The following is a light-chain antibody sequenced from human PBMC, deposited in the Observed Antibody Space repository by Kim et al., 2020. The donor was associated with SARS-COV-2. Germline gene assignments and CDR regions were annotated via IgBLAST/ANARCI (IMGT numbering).Light chain of an antibody. CDR3: QQYYSTPYT. J-gene: IGKJ2*01. Sequence: DIVLTQSPFSLPVTPGEPASISCRSSQSLLYSNGYNYLDWYLQKPGQSPQLLIYLGSNRASGVPDRFSGSGSGTDFTLTISSLQAEDVAVYYCQQYYSTPYTFGQGTKLEIK. CDR2: LGS. CDR1: QSLLYSNGYNY. V-gene: IGKV2-28*01.